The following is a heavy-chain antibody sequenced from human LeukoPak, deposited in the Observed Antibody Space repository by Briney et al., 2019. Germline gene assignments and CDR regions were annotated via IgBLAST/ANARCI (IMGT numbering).Heavy chain of an antibody. V-gene: IGHV4-34*01. J-gene: IGHJ4*02. CDR1: GGSFSGYY. CDR2: INHSGST. D-gene: IGHD6-19*01. CDR3: ARLPVAVPGTYSDY. Sequence: SETLSLTCAVYGGSFSGYYWSWIRQPPGKGLEWIGEINHSGSTYYNPSLKSRVTISVDTSKNQFSLKLSSVTAAGTAVYYCARLPVAVPGTYSDYWGQGTLVTVSS.